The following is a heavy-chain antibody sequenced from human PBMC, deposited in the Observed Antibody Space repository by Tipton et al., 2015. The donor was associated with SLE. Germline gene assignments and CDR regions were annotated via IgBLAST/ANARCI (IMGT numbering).Heavy chain of an antibody. CDR1: GYTFTSYY. Sequence: QSGAEVKKPGASVKVSCKASGYTFTSYYMHWVRQAPGQGLEWMGVINPSAGSTSYAQKFQGRVIMTRDTSTRTAYMELSSLRSEDTAVYYCARRWDCSGGSCQGSFGYWGQGTLVTVSS. CDR2: INPSAGST. D-gene: IGHD2-15*01. V-gene: IGHV1-46*01. J-gene: IGHJ4*02. CDR3: ARRWDCSGGSCQGSFGY.